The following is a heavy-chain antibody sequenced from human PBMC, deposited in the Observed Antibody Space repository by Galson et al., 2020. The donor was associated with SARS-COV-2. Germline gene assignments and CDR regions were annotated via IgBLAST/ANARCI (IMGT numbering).Heavy chain of an antibody. CDR1: GGSVSSDNSY. V-gene: IGHV4-61*01. CDR2: INYGGDT. J-gene: IGHJ4*02. D-gene: IGHD6-19*01. Sequence: ASETLSLVCTVSGGSVSSDNSYWSWIRQPAGKGLEWIGYINYGGDTNYNPSLKTRVTMSLDTSKNQLSLKLSSVSAADTAIYYCARNGRHRNGWYVGFDYWGQGTLATVSS. CDR3: ARNGRHRNGWYVGFDY.